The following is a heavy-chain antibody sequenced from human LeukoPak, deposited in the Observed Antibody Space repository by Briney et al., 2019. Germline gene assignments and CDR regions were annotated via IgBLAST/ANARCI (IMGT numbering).Heavy chain of an antibody. D-gene: IGHD1/OR15-1a*01. Sequence: GGSLRLSCAASGLTFSSYAMHWVRQAPGKGLEWVAVISYDGSNKYYADSVKGRFTISRENSKNTLYLQMNSLRAEDTAVYYCAQNIEWGQGTLVTVSS. CDR1: GLTFSSYA. CDR2: ISYDGSNK. V-gene: IGHV3-30-3*01. CDR3: AQNIE. J-gene: IGHJ4*02.